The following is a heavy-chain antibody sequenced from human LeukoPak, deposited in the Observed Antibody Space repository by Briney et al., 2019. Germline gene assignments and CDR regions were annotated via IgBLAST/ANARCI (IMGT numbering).Heavy chain of an antibody. J-gene: IGHJ4*02. CDR1: GGSISSYY. V-gene: IGHV4-4*07. CDR3: ARDQGGYSYGYVPPDY. CDR2: IYTSGST. Sequence: SETLSLTCTVSGGSISSYYWSWIRQPAGKGLEWIGRIYTSGSTNPSLKSRVTMSVDTSKNQFSLKLSSVTAADTAVYYCARDQGGYSYGYVPPDYWGQGTLVTVSS. D-gene: IGHD5-18*01.